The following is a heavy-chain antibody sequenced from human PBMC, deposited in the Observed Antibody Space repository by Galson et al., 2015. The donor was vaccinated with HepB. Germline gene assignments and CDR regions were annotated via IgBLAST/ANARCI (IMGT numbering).Heavy chain of an antibody. V-gene: IGHV3-30*04. J-gene: IGHJ6*02. CDR3: ARSVGDYPMDV. CDR2: ISYDGSNK. Sequence: SLRLSCAASGFTFSSYAMHWVRQAPGKGLEWVAVISYDGSNKYYADSVKGRFTISRDNSKNTLYLQMNSLRAEDTAVYYCARSVGDYPMDVWGQGTTVTVSS. CDR1: GFTFSSYA. D-gene: IGHD3-16*01.